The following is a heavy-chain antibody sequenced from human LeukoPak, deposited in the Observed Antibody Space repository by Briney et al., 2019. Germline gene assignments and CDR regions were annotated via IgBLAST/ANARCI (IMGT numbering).Heavy chain of an antibody. D-gene: IGHD6-13*01. V-gene: IGHV4-39*01. Sequence: SETLSLTCTVSGGSISSSSYYWGWIRQPPGKGLEWIGNIYYSGSSDYNPSLKSRVTISVDTSKNQFSLKLSSVTAADTAVYYCARQGGSSSNWFNPWGQGTLVTVSS. CDR3: ARQGGSSSNWFNP. CDR1: GGSISSSSYY. J-gene: IGHJ5*02. CDR2: IYYSGSS.